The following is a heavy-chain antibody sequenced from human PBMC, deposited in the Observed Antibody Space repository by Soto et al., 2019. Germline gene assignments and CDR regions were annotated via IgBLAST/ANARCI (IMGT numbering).Heavy chain of an antibody. V-gene: IGHV4-59*11. CDR2: TYFRGSA. CDR1: GVSITSHY. Sequence: SETLSLTCDVSGVSITSHYWNWIRQSPGMGLEWIGSTYFRGSASYNPSLKSRVTISLDASKDQLSLTLSAVTAADSAVYYCARDLRSRGWFDPWGPGILVTVSS. CDR3: ARDLRSRGWFDP. J-gene: IGHJ5*02.